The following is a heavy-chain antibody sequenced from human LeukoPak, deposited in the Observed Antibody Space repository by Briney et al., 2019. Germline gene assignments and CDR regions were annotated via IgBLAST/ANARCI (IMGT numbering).Heavy chain of an antibody. CDR1: GFTFGDYA. V-gene: IGHV3-49*03. CDR3: TRDTIFWPWYFDY. Sequence: GGPLRLSCTASGFTFGDYAMSWFRQAPGKGLEWVGFIRSKAYGGTTEYAASVKGRFTISRDDSKSIAYLQMNSLKTEDTAVYYCTRDTIFWPWYFDYWGQGTLVTVFS. J-gene: IGHJ4*02. CDR2: IRSKAYGGTT. D-gene: IGHD3-9*01.